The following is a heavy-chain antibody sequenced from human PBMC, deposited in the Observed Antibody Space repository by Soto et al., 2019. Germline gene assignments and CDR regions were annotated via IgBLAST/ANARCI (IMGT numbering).Heavy chain of an antibody. CDR2: IYPGDSDT. CDR3: ARESPYIAAAGTLLYYYYGMDV. D-gene: IGHD6-13*01. CDR1: GYSFASYW. V-gene: IGHV5-51*01. J-gene: IGHJ6*02. Sequence: PGESLKISCQGSGYSFASYWIGWVRQMPGKDLEWMGIIYPGDSDTRYSPSFQGQVTISADKSLRTAYLQWTSLKASDTAVYYCARESPYIAAAGTLLYYYYGMDVWGQGTTVTVSS.